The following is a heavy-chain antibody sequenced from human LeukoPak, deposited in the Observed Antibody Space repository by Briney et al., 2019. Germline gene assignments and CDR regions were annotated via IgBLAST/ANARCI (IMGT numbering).Heavy chain of an antibody. J-gene: IGHJ5*02. CDR1: GFTFDDYA. CDR3: AKDSGNCRSTSRPNWFDP. Sequence: GGSLRLSCAASGFTFDDYAMHWVRHAPGKGLEWVSGISWNSGSIGYADSVKGRFTISRDNAKNSLYLQMNSLRAEDTALYYWAKDSGNCRSTSRPNWFDPRGQGTLVTGSS. CDR2: ISWNSGSI. D-gene: IGHD2-2*01. V-gene: IGHV3-9*01.